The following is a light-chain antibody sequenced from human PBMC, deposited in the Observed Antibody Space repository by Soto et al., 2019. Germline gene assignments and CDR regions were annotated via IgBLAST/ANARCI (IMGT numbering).Light chain of an antibody. CDR2: DAC. CDR1: QSSSTW. V-gene: IGKV1-5*01. J-gene: IGKJ1*01. Sequence: DIQMTLSPSAMSASVGGRVPITCRTSQSSSTWLACHQQKPGKAPKLLIYDACSSESRVPTCIGGGASATEFTLTSSSQQPDYFAIYYCQQYINYPLTFGQGTKVDNK. CDR3: QQYINYPLT.